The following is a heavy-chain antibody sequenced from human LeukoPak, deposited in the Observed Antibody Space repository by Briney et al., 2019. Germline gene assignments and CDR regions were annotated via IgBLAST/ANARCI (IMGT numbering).Heavy chain of an antibody. V-gene: IGHV1-69*04. CDR3: ASWGSGSYAYFQH. D-gene: IGHD3-10*01. Sequence: GSSVKVSCKASGGTFSSYAISWVRQAPGQGLEWMGRIIPILGKANYAQKFQGRVTITADKSTSTAYMELSSLRSEDTAVYYCASWGSGSYAYFQHWGQGTLVTVSS. J-gene: IGHJ1*01. CDR2: IIPILGKA. CDR1: GGTFSSYA.